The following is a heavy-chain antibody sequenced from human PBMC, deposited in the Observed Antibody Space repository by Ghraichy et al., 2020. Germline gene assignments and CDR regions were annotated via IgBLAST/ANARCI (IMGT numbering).Heavy chain of an antibody. V-gene: IGHV3-48*03. CDR1: GFTFSSYE. CDR3: AKGGYCSGTPCYYMNAFDM. Sequence: GGSLRLSCAASGFTFSSYEMNWVRQAPGRGLEWISYIGSSGNDIYQADSVKGRFTISRDNAKNSLYLQMNGLRAEDTAVYYCAKGGYCSGTPCYYMNAFDMWGQGTLVTVSS. D-gene: IGHD2-15*01. J-gene: IGHJ3*02. CDR2: IGSSGNDI.